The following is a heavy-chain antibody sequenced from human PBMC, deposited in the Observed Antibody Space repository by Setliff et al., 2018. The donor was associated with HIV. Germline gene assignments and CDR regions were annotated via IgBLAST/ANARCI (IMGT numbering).Heavy chain of an antibody. CDR2: ISSSSSYI. CDR1: GFTFSSYS. CDR3: AKDKGSSGWSA. D-gene: IGHD6-19*01. Sequence: PGGSLRLSCAASGFTFSSYSMNWVRQAPGKGLEWVSSISSSSSYIYYADSVKGRFTISRDNAKNSLYLQMNSLRAEDTAVYYCAKDKGSSGWSAWGQGTMVTVSS. J-gene: IGHJ3*01. V-gene: IGHV3-21*01.